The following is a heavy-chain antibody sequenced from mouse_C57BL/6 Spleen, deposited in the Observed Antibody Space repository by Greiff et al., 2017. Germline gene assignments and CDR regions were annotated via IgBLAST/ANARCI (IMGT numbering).Heavy chain of an antibody. J-gene: IGHJ4*01. CDR2: INPGSGGT. CDR3: ARRGVTTTRYAMDY. D-gene: IGHD2-2*01. Sequence: QVQLKQSGAELVRPGTSVKVSCKATGYAFTNYLIEWVKQRPGQGLEWIGVINPGSGGTNYNEKFKGKATLTADKSSSTAYMQLSSLTSEDSAVYFCARRGVTTTRYAMDYWGQGTSVTVSS. CDR1: GYAFTNYL. V-gene: IGHV1-54*01.